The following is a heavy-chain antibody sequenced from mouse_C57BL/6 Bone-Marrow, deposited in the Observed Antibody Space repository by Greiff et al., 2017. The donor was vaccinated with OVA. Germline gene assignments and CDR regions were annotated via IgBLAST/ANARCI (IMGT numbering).Heavy chain of an antibody. Sequence: QVQLQQPGAELVKPGASVKVSCKASGYTFTSYWMHWVKQRPGQGLEWIGRIPPSDSDTNYNQKFKGKATLTVDKSSSTAYMQLSSLTSEDSAVYYCAMAQDSSGAFAYWGQGTLVTVSA. V-gene: IGHV1-74*01. D-gene: IGHD3-2*02. CDR2: IPPSDSDT. J-gene: IGHJ3*01. CDR1: GYTFTSYW. CDR3: AMAQDSSGAFAY.